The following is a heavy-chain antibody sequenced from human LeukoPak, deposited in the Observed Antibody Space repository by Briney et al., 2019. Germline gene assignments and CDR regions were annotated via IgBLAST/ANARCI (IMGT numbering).Heavy chain of an antibody. V-gene: IGHV3-30*18. D-gene: IGHD5-18*01. CDR1: GFTFSSYV. CDR3: AKDRTSVHLWLSDLDY. Sequence: PGRSLRLSCAASGFTFSSYVMHWVRQAPGKGLEWVAIISYDGSNKYYADSVKGRFTTSRDNSKNTLFLQMNSLRAEDTAVYYCAKDRTSVHLWLSDLDYWGQGTLVTVSS. CDR2: ISYDGSNK. J-gene: IGHJ4*02.